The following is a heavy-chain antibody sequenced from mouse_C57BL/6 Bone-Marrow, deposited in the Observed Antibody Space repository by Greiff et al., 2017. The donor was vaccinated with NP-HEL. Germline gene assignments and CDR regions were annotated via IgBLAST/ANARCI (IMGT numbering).Heavy chain of an antibody. J-gene: IGHJ4*01. Sequence: DVKLVESGPGLVKPSQSLSLTCSVTGYSITSGYYWNWIRQFPGNKLEWMGYISYDGSNNYNPSLKNRISITRDTSKNQFFLKLNSVTTEDTATYYCARESSPYYYAMDYWGQGTSVTVSS. V-gene: IGHV3-6*01. D-gene: IGHD1-1*01. CDR3: ARESSPYYYAMDY. CDR1: GYSITSGYY. CDR2: ISYDGSN.